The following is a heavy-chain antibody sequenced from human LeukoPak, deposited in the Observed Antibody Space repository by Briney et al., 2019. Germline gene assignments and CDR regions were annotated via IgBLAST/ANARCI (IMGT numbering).Heavy chain of an antibody. CDR3: AREGASAGTRLNDAFDI. V-gene: IGHV1-2*02. Sequence: ASVKVSCKASGYTFTGYYMHWVRQAPGQGLEWMGWINPNSGGTNYAQKFQGRVTTTRDTSISTAYMELSRLRSDDTAVYYCAREGASAGTRLNDAFDIWGQGTMVTVSS. J-gene: IGHJ3*02. D-gene: IGHD6-13*01. CDR2: INPNSGGT. CDR1: GYTFTGYY.